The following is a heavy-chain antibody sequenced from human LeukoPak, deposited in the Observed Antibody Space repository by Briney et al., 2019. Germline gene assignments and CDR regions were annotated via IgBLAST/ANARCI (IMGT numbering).Heavy chain of an antibody. CDR3: ARGRVTFDS. V-gene: IGHV4-34*01. J-gene: IGHJ4*02. CDR1: GFTVSTNY. CDR2: INHSGST. D-gene: IGHD2-21*02. Sequence: ESLRLSCAATGFTVSTNYWSWIRQSPGKGLEWIGQINHSGSTNYNSSLKSRVTISVDTSKNQFSLKLTSVTAADTAVYYCARGRVTFDSWDQGTLVTVFS.